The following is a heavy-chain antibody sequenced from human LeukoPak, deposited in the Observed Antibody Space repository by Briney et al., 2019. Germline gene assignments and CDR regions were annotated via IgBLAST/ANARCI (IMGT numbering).Heavy chain of an antibody. D-gene: IGHD6-13*01. CDR2: FDPEDGET. J-gene: IGHJ4*02. Sequence: ASVKVSCQVSGYTLTELSMHWVRQAPGKGLEWMGGFDPEDGETIYTQKFQGRVTMTRDTSTSTVYMELSSLRSEDTAVYYCARPIAAAGRAFDYWGQGTLVTVSS. V-gene: IGHV1-24*01. CDR3: ARPIAAAGRAFDY. CDR1: GYTLTELS.